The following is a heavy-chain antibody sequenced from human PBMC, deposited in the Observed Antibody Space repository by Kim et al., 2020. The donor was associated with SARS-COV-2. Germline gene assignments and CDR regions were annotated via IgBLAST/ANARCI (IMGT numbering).Heavy chain of an antibody. D-gene: IGHD6-19*01. Sequence: GGSLRLSCAASGFTFSSYGMNWGRQAPGKGLEWVANIKQEGNQKSYVDSLKGRCTISRDNAKNSLYLQMHILRAEDTAVEYCARDGDPDSSVKDGVDI. CDR3: ARDGDPDSSVKDGVDI. V-gene: IGHV3-7*01. CDR1: GFTFSSYG. CDR2: IKQEGNQK. J-gene: IGHJ3*02.